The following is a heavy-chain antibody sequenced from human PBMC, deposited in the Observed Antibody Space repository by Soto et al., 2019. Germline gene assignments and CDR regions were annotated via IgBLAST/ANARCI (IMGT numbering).Heavy chain of an antibody. CDR3: ARTIDMLHAIERSDP. D-gene: IGHD2-8*01. J-gene: IGHJ5*02. V-gene: IGHV1-18*01. CDR1: GYTFTSYG. Sequence: ASVKVSCKASGYTFTSYGISWVRQAPGQGLEWMGWISAYNGNTNYAQKLQGRVTMTTDTSTSTAYMELRSLRSDDTAVYYCARTIDMLHAIERSDPWGQGTLVTVSS. CDR2: ISAYNGNT.